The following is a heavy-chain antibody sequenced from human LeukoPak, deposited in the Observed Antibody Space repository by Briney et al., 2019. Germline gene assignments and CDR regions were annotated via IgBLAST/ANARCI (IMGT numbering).Heavy chain of an antibody. CDR3: ASKGYSSSWDFDY. J-gene: IGHJ4*02. D-gene: IGHD6-13*01. CDR2: IKQDGSEK. CDR1: GFTFSSYW. Sequence: GGSLRLSCAASGFTFSSYWMSWVRQAPGKGLEWVANIKQDGSEKYYVDSVKGRFTISRDNAKNSLYLQMNSLRAEDTAVYYCASKGYSSSWDFDYWGQGTLVTVSS. V-gene: IGHV3-7*01.